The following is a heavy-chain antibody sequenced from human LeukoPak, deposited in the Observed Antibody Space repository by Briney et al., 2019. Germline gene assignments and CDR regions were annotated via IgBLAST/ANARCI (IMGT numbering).Heavy chain of an antibody. CDR1: GASISSYW. D-gene: IGHD3-9*01. Sequence: PSETLSLTCTVSGASISSYWWSWIRQHPGKGLEWIGYIYHSGNTNYNPSLNSRVIISLDTSKNQLSLKLSSVTAADTAVYYCAREYYDILTGYSISDYWGQGTLVTVSS. CDR3: AREYYDILTGYSISDY. V-gene: IGHV4-59*12. J-gene: IGHJ4*02. CDR2: IYHSGNT.